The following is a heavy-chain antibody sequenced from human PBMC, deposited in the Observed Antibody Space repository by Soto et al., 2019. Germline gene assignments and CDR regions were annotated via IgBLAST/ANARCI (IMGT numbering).Heavy chain of an antibody. J-gene: IGHJ5*02. CDR2: IYYSGST. Sequence: QVQLQESGPGLVKPSQTLSLTCTVSGGSISSGGYYWSWIRQHPGKGLGWIGYIYYSGSTYYNPSLKSRVTISVDTAKNQFALKLSSVTAADTAVYYCARGPDGYGDYRTFDPWGQGTLGNGSS. D-gene: IGHD4-17*01. CDR3: ARGPDGYGDYRTFDP. V-gene: IGHV4-31*03. CDR1: GGSISSGGYY.